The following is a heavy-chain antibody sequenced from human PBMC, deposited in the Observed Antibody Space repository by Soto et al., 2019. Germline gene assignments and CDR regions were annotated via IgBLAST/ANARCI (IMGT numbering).Heavy chain of an antibody. CDR2: VIPRFGTT. V-gene: IGHV1-69*01. CDR1: GGTFTSYS. Sequence: QVQLEQSGAEVKRPGSSVKVSCRASGGTFTSYSINWVRRAPGQGPEWMGAVIPRFGTTTYGQRFEGRVTVIADASTSTVFMEMSGLRSEDTAVYFCARARTVAVSGRTGGYYYYAMDLWGQGTAVTVSS. CDR3: ARARTVAVSGRTGGYYYYAMDL. D-gene: IGHD6-19*01. J-gene: IGHJ6*02.